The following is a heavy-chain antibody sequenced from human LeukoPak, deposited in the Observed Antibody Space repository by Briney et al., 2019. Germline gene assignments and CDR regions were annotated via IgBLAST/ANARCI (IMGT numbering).Heavy chain of an antibody. CDR2: IYPDDSDT. J-gene: IGHJ4*02. Sequence: GESLKISCQASGYDFPTYWFGWVRQLPGKGLEWMGVIYPDDSDTKYNPSFQGQVTISVDKSISTGYLQWSSLKASDTAMYYCARRGEMASVFDYWGQGTLVTVSS. CDR3: ARRGEMASVFDY. CDR1: GYDFPTYW. V-gene: IGHV5-51*01. D-gene: IGHD5-24*01.